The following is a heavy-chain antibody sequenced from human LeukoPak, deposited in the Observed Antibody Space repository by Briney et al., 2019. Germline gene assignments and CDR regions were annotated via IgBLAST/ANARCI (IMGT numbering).Heavy chain of an antibody. CDR2: IWYDGSTE. V-gene: IGHV3-33*01. J-gene: IGHJ6*02. CDR3: ARDGGYYYYGMDV. Sequence: PGGSLRLSCAASGFSFRTYGMHWVRQAPGKGLDWVAVIWYDGSTEFYADSVKGRFTISRDNSNNTLYLQMNSLRAEDTAVYSCARDGGYYYYGMDVWGQGTTVTVSS. CDR1: GFSFRTYG.